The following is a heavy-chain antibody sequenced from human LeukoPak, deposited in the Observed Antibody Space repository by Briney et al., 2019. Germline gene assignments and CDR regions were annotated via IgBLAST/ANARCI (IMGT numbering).Heavy chain of an antibody. CDR2: IYSGGST. CDR1: GFTVSSNY. Sequence: SGGSLRLSCAASGFTVSSNYMSWVRQAPGKGLEWVSVIYSGGSTYYADSVKGRFTISRDNSKNTLYLQMNSLRAEDTAVYYCARVGTTRLIDYWGQGTQVTVSS. J-gene: IGHJ4*02. D-gene: IGHD1-26*01. CDR3: ARVGTTRLIDY. V-gene: IGHV3-53*01.